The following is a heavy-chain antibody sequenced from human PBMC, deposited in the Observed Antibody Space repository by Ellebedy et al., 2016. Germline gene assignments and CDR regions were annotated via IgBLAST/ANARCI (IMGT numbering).Heavy chain of an antibody. CDR2: IIPIFGTA. CDR3: ARATLTQLLFYYYYYMDV. J-gene: IGHJ6*03. Sequence: SVKVSCXASGGTFSSYAISWVRQAPGQGLEWMGGIIPIFGTANYAQKFQGRVTITADESTSTAYMELSSLRSEDTAVYYCARATLTQLLFYYYYYMDVWGKGTTVTVSS. CDR1: GGTFSSYA. V-gene: IGHV1-69*13. D-gene: IGHD2-2*01.